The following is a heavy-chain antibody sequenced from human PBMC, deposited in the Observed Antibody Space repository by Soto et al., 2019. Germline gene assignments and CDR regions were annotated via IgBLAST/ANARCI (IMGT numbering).Heavy chain of an antibody. CDR3: ARRIRGYSGYGPLLDY. V-gene: IGHV3-20*01. J-gene: IGHJ4*02. CDR1: GFTFDDYG. Sequence: EVQLVESGGGVVRPGGSLRLSCAASGFTFDDYGMSWVRQAPGKGLEWVSGITWNGGSTGYADSEKGRFTISRDNDKNSLNLKMNRLRAEAAALYHCARRIRGYSGYGPLLDYWGQGTLVTVSS. CDR2: ITWNGGST. D-gene: IGHD5-12*01.